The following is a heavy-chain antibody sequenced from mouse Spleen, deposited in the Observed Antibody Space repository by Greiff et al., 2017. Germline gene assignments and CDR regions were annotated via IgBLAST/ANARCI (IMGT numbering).Heavy chain of an antibody. J-gene: IGHJ3*01. CDR2: ISSGGGNT. CDR3: ARHDGYYAWFAY. D-gene: IGHD2-3*01. V-gene: IGHV5-9-3*01. Sequence: EVQLLESGGGLVKLGGSLKLSCAASGFTFSSYAMSWVRQTPEKRLEWVATISSGGGNTYYPDSVKGRFTISRDNAKNTLYLQMSSLKSEDTAMYYCARHDGYYAWFAYWGQGTLVTVSA. CDR1: GFTFSSYA.